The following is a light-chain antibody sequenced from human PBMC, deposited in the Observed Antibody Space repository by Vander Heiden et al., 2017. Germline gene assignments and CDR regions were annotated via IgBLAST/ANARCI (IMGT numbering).Light chain of an antibody. CDR2: SNN. Sequence: QSVLTQPPSASGTPGQRVTISCSGSSSNIGSNTVNWYKQLPGTAPKLLLYSNNQRPSGVPDRVSGSKSGTSASLAISGLQSEDEADYYCAAWDDSLNGVVFGGGTKLTVL. V-gene: IGLV1-44*01. CDR1: SSNIGSNT. J-gene: IGLJ2*01. CDR3: AAWDDSLNGVV.